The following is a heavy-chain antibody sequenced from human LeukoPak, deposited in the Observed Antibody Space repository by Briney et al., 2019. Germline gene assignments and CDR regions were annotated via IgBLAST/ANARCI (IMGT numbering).Heavy chain of an antibody. D-gene: IGHD2-2*01. J-gene: IGHJ4*02. CDR3: ARANFLYCSSTTCLFDY. CDR1: GYTFTDYY. CDR2: INPNSGDT. V-gene: IGHV1-2*02. Sequence: GAAVTVSCKASGYTFTDYYLHWVRQAPGQRFEWMGWINPNSGDTNYAQKFQGRVTMTRDTSISTAHMEMSRLRSDDTAVYYCARANFLYCSSTTCLFDYWGQGTLVTVSS.